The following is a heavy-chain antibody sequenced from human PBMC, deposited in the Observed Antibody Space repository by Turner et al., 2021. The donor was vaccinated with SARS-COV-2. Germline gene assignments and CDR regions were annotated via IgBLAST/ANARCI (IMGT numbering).Heavy chain of an antibody. CDR3: AKDRHTGIVGATSFDY. V-gene: IGHV3-23*01. CDR1: GFTFSSYA. D-gene: IGHD1-26*01. Sequence: EVQLLVSGGGLVQPGGSLRLSCAASGFTFSSYAMSWVRQAPGKGLEWVSAISVSGGSTYYADSVKGRFTISRDNSKNTLYLQMNSLRADDTAVYYCAKDRHTGIVGATSFDYWGQGTLVTVSS. J-gene: IGHJ4*02. CDR2: ISVSGGST.